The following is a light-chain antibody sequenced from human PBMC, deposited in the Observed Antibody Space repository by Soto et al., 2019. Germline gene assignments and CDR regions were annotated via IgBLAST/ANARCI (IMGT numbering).Light chain of an antibody. CDR3: QSYDSSRRV. V-gene: IGLV2-14*01. CDR1: NSDIGGYNI. CDR2: DVS. Sequence: LTQPASVSGSPGQSITLSCTGTNSDIGGYNIVSWYQQHPGKAPKLMIYDVSIRPSGVSDRFSGSKSATSASLTISGLQAEDEADYYCQSYDSSRRVFGTGTKVTVL. J-gene: IGLJ1*01.